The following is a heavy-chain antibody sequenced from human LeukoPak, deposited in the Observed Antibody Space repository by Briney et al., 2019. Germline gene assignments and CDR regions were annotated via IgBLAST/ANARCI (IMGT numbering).Heavy chain of an antibody. Sequence: QPGGSLRLSCAASGFPFSSHAMRWVRQAPGRGLECVSAISGSGSTSYYADSVKGRFIISRDNSKNTLYLQMTSLRAEDTAVYYCAKDQRGYYQPIDYWGQGILVTVSS. J-gene: IGHJ4*02. CDR1: GFPFSSHA. CDR2: ISGSGSTS. CDR3: AKDQRGYYQPIDY. V-gene: IGHV3-23*01. D-gene: IGHD3-10*01.